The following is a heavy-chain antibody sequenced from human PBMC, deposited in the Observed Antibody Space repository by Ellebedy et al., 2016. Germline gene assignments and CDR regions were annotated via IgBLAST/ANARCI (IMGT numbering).Heavy chain of an antibody. CDR2: ISWNSGSI. CDR3: AKDMGLWQYAFDY. Sequence: SLKISCAASGFTFDDYAMHWVRQAPGKGLEWVSGISWNSGSIGYADSVKGRFTISRDNAKNSLYLQMNSLRAEDTALHYCAKDMGLWQYAFDYWGQGTLVTVSS. V-gene: IGHV3-9*01. J-gene: IGHJ4*02. CDR1: GFTFDDYA. D-gene: IGHD5-18*01.